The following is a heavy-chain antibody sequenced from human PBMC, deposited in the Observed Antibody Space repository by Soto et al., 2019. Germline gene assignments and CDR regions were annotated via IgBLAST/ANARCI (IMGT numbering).Heavy chain of an antibody. CDR2: IWYDGSNK. V-gene: IGHV3-33*01. CDR3: ASGYCSGGSCYYSGMDV. CDR1: GFTFSSYG. J-gene: IGHJ6*01. D-gene: IGHD2-15*01. Sequence: QVQLVESGGGVVQPGRSLRLSCAASGFTFSSYGMHWVRQAPGKGLEWVAVIWYDGSNKYYADSVKGRFTISRDNSKNTLYLKMNSLRAEDTAVYYCASGYCSGGSCYYSGMDVWGQGTTVTVSS.